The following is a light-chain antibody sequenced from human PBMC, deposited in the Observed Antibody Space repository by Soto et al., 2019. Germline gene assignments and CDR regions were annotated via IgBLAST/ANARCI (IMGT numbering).Light chain of an antibody. CDR3: QSADSSGTYV. V-gene: IGLV3-25*02. J-gene: IGLJ1*01. CDR1: ALPKQY. Sequence: SYELTQPPSVSVSPGQTARITCSGDALPKQYAYWYQQKPGQAPVLVIYKDSERPSGIPERFSGSSSGTTVTLTISGVQAEDEADHYCQSADSSGTYVFGTGTKATVL. CDR2: KDS.